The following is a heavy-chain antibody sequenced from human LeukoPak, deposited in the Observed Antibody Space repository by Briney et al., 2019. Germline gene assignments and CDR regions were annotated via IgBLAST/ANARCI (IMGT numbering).Heavy chain of an antibody. CDR1: GFTFSNAW. V-gene: IGHV3-66*01. Sequence: PGGSLRLSCAASGFTFSNAWMSWVRQAPGKGLEWVSVIYSGGSTYYADSVKGRFTISRDNSKNTLYLQMNSLRAEDTAVYYCARDRSFGYNARSDYWGQGTLVTVSS. J-gene: IGHJ4*02. CDR2: IYSGGST. CDR3: ARDRSFGYNARSDY. D-gene: IGHD5-24*01.